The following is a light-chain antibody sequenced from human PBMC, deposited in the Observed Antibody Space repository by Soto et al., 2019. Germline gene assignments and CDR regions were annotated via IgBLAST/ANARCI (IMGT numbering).Light chain of an antibody. V-gene: IGKV1-5*03. CDR1: QSISSW. J-gene: IGKJ1*01. CDR3: QHSVT. Sequence: DIQMTQSPSTLSASVGDRVTITCRASQSISSWLAWYQQKPGKAPKLLIYKASSLESGVPSRFSGSGSGTEFTLTISSLQPEDFATYYCQHSVTFGQGTKVDIK. CDR2: KAS.